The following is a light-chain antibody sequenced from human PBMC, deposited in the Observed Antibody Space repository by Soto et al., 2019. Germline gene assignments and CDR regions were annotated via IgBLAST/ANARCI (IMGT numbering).Light chain of an antibody. CDR2: ENN. V-gene: IGLV1-51*02. CDR1: SSNIGKNY. J-gene: IGLJ1*01. Sequence: QSALTQPPSVSASPGQKVTISCSGSSSNIGKNYVSWYQHLPGAAPKALIYENNKRPSGIPDRFSGSKSGTSATLGITGLQTGDEADYYCGTWDSSLSAYVFGTGTKVTVL. CDR3: GTWDSSLSAYV.